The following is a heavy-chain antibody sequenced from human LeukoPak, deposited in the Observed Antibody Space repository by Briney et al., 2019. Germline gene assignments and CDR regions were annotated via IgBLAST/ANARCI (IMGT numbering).Heavy chain of an antibody. D-gene: IGHD3-3*01. V-gene: IGHV3-23*01. Sequence: GGSLRLSCAASGFTFSSYAMSWVRQAPGKGLEWVSAISGSGGSTYYADSVKGRFTISGDNSKNTLYLQMNSLRAEDTAVYYCARIYDFWSGNYFDYWGQGTLVTVSS. CDR2: ISGSGGST. CDR1: GFTFSSYA. CDR3: ARIYDFWSGNYFDY. J-gene: IGHJ4*02.